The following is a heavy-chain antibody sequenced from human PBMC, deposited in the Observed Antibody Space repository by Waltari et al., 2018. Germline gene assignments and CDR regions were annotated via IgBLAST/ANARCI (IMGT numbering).Heavy chain of an antibody. CDR1: GDSISSAYS. J-gene: IGHJ4*02. CDR2: VYGGGRT. D-gene: IGHD2-15*01. Sequence: QLQLQESGPGLVKPSGTLSPTCAVSGDSISSAYSWGWVRQPPGKGLEWIGQVYGGGRTNYNPSFASRVTVSLDTYNKQFSLKVTSATAADTAVYYCARDRGRGLYLDSWGPGLLVTVSP. CDR3: ARDRGRGLYLDS. V-gene: IGHV4-4*02.